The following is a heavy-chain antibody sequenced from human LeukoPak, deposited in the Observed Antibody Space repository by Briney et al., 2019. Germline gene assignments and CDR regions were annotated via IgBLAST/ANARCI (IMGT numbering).Heavy chain of an antibody. J-gene: IGHJ4*02. CDR3: AKDRFALGE. CDR2: IKQDGTQK. CDR1: GFTFSSSW. V-gene: IGHV3-7*03. Sequence: GGSLRLSCAASGFTFSSSWLTWVRQAPGKGLEWVANIKQDGTQKFYLDSVKGRFTISRDNAKNSLYLQMNSLRAEDTAVYFCAKDRFALGEWGQGTLVTVSS. D-gene: IGHD3-10*01.